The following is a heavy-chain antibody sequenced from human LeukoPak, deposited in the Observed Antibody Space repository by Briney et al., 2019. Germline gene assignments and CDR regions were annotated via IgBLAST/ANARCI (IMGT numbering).Heavy chain of an antibody. J-gene: IGHJ4*02. V-gene: IGHV4-59*08. D-gene: IGHD3-22*01. Sequence: KTSETLSLTCAVYGGSFSGYYWSWIRQPPGKGLEWIGYIYYSGSTNYNPSLKSRVTISVDTSKNQFSLKLSSVTAADTAVYYCARSSGYYSPDYWGQGTLVTVSS. CDR3: ARSSGYYSPDY. CDR1: GGSFSGYY. CDR2: IYYSGST.